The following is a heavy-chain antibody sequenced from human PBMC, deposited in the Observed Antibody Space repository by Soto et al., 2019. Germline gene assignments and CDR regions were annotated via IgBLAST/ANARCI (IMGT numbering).Heavy chain of an antibody. V-gene: IGHV4-30-4*01. Sequence: SLTCTVSGDSISSGNKYWSWIRQPPGKGLEWIGYIFSSGTTYYNPSLKSRLTISLDASQNQFSLKLNSLTDADTAVYFCARVPSPFDYYYAMDVWGQGTTVTVSS. J-gene: IGHJ6*02. CDR3: ARVPSPFDYYYAMDV. D-gene: IGHD3-16*01. CDR2: IFSSGTT. CDR1: GDSISSGNKY.